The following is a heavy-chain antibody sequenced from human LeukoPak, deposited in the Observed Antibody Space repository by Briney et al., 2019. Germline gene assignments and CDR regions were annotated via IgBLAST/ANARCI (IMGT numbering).Heavy chain of an antibody. D-gene: IGHD1-26*01. Sequence: GGSLRLSCAASGFTFSRYAMSWVRQAPGKGLDWVSGISGSGDSTYSADSVKGRFTISRDNSKNTLDLQMNSLRVEDTAMYYCARDSGSYHHWWGQGTLVTVSS. CDR3: ARDSGSYHHW. CDR2: ISGSGDST. CDR1: GFTFSRYA. J-gene: IGHJ4*02. V-gene: IGHV3-23*01.